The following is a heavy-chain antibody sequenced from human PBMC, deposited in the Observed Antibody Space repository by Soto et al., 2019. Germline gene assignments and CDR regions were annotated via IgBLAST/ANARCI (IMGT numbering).Heavy chain of an antibody. CDR1: GFTFSSYA. V-gene: IGHV3-23*01. CDR3: AKDFTYYYDSSGYDY. J-gene: IGHJ4*02. D-gene: IGHD3-22*01. CDR2: ISGSGGST. Sequence: GGSLRLSCAASGFTFSSYAMSWVRQAPGKGLEWLSAISGSGGSTYYADSVKGRFTISRDNSKNTLYLQMNSLRAEDTALYYCAKDFTYYYDSSGYDYWGQGTLVTVSS.